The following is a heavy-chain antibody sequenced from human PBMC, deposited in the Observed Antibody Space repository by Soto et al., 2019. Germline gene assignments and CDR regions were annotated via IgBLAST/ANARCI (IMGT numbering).Heavy chain of an antibody. CDR2: IYYSGST. CDR1: GGSISSSRSY. CDR3: ARRGLVEATTFAY. V-gene: IGHV4-39*01. Sequence: TLSLTCTVSGGSISSSRSYWGWIRQPPGKGLECIGSIYYSGSTYYSPSLKSRVTISVDTSKNQFSLKLSSVTAADTAVYYCARRGLVEATTFAYWGQGTLVTVSS. D-gene: IGHD1-26*01. J-gene: IGHJ4*02.